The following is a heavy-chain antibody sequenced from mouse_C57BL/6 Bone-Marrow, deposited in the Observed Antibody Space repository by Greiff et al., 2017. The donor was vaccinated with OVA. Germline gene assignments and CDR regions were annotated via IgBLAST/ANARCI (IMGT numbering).Heavy chain of an antibody. CDR3: ASGGYYGTRTDYAMDY. Sequence: VQLQQPGAELVRPGSSVKLSCKASGYTFTSYWMDWVKQRPGQGLEWIGNIYPSDSETHYNQKFKDKATLTVDKSSSTAYMQLSSLTSEDSAVYYWASGGYYGTRTDYAMDYWGQGTSVTVSS. J-gene: IGHJ4*01. CDR1: GYTFTSYW. D-gene: IGHD1-1*01. V-gene: IGHV1-61*01. CDR2: IYPSDSET.